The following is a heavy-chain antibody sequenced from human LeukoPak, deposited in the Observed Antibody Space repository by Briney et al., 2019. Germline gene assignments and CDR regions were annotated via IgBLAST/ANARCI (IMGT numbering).Heavy chain of an antibody. D-gene: IGHD3-10*01. CDR3: ARDYYGSGSYPLTPRYFDY. Sequence: SETLFLTCTVSGGSISSSSYYWGWIRQPPGKGLEWIGSIYYSGSTYYNPSLKSRATISVDTSKNQFSLKLSSVTAADTAVYYCARDYYGSGSYPLTPRYFDYWGQGTLVTVSS. J-gene: IGHJ4*02. CDR1: GGSISSSSYY. CDR2: IYYSGST. V-gene: IGHV4-39*07.